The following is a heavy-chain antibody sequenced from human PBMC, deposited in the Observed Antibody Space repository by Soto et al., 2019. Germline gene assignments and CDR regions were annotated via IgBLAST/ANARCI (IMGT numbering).Heavy chain of an antibody. D-gene: IGHD6-6*01. J-gene: IGHJ4*02. CDR2: IYHTGTT. CDR3: ARPYFSSSSMFDY. V-gene: IGHV4-39*01. Sequence: SETLSLTCTVSGDSISSSTYYCGWIRQPPGKGLEWIGCIYHTGTTYYNPSLKSRVTISVDTSKNQFSLKLSSVTAADTAVYYCARPYFSSSSMFDYWGQGTLVTVSS. CDR1: GDSISSSTYY.